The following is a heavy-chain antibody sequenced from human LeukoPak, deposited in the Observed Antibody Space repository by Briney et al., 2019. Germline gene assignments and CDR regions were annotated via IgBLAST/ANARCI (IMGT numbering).Heavy chain of an antibody. CDR3: ARDPYYYDSSGYYY. CDR1: GGTFSSYA. J-gene: IGHJ4*02. V-gene: IGHV1-69*05. CDR2: IIPIFGTA. Sequence: ASVKVSCKASGGTFSSYAISWVRQAPGQGLEWMGGIIPIFGTANYAQKFQGRVTIATDESTSTAYMELSSLRSEDTAVYYCARDPYYYDSSGYYYWGQGTLVTVSS. D-gene: IGHD3-22*01.